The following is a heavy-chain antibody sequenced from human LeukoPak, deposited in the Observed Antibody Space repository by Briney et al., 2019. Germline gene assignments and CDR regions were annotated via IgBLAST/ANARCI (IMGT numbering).Heavy chain of an antibody. V-gene: IGHV4-34*01. Sequence: SETLSLTCAVYGGSFSGYYWSWIRQPPGKGLEWIGEINHSGSTNYNPSLKSRVTISVDTSKNQFSLKLSSVTAADTAVYYCARGERPHKVPAATWDYRGQGTLVTVSS. CDR2: INHSGST. J-gene: IGHJ4*02. CDR3: ARGERPHKVPAATWDY. CDR1: GGSFSGYY. D-gene: IGHD2-2*01.